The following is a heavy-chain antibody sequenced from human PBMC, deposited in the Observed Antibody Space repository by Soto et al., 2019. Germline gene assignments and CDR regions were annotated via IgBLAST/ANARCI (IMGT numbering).Heavy chain of an antibody. Sequence: QVQLVQSGGEVQKPGASVRVSCKASGYSFASYGINWVRQAPGQGLQWMGWISPYGFTNYAQKFQGRFTMTTDTSTTTAYMDLRSLRSDDTAVYYCARGAVSIAALQYQDAFHIWGQGTMVTVSS. CDR2: ISPYGFT. D-gene: IGHD6-6*01. J-gene: IGHJ3*02. CDR1: GYSFASYG. CDR3: ARGAVSIAALQYQDAFHI. V-gene: IGHV1-18*01.